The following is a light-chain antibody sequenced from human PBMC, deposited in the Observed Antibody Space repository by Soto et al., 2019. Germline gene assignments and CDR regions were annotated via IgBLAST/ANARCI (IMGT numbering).Light chain of an antibody. J-gene: IGKJ2*01. CDR3: HQYAITPHT. Sequence: EVVLTQSPGSLSVSPGEGATLSCRATQSISKSLAWYQHKPGQSPRLLIYGASSMATGFPDRFSGTGSATDFCLTISSLEPEDFAVYYCHQYAITPHTFGQGNSLKI. V-gene: IGKV3-20*01. CDR2: GAS. CDR1: QSISKS.